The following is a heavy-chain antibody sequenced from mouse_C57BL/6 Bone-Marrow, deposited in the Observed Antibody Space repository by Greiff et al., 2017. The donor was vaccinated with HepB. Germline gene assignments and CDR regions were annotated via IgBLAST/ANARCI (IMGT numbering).Heavy chain of an antibody. J-gene: IGHJ3*01. Sequence: VQLKESGGDLVKPGGSLKLSCAASGFTFSSYGMSWVRQTPDKRLEWVATISSGGSYTYYPDSVKGRFTISRDNAKNTLYLQMSSLKSEDTAMYYCARHVYAPFAYWGQGTLVTISA. V-gene: IGHV5-6*01. D-gene: IGHD1-3*01. CDR3: ARHVYAPFAY. CDR2: ISSGGSYT. CDR1: GFTFSSYG.